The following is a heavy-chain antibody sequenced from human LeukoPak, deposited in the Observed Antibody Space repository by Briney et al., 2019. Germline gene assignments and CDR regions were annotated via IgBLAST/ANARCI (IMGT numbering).Heavy chain of an antibody. CDR3: AKELHYYYDSSGYYNDAFDI. CDR2: ISGSGSST. V-gene: IGHV3-23*01. D-gene: IGHD3-22*01. Sequence: PGGSLRLSCAVSGFTFSSYGMTWVRQAPGKGLEWVSAISGSGSSTYYADSVKGRFTISRDNSKNTLYLQMNSLIAEDTAVYYCAKELHYYYDSSGYYNDAFDIWGQGTMVTVSP. CDR1: GFTFSSYG. J-gene: IGHJ3*02.